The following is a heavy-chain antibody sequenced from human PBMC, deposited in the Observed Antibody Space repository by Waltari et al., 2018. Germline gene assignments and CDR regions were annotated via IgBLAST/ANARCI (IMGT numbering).Heavy chain of an antibody. CDR1: GVHFSSYA. J-gene: IGHJ6*03. CDR2: IIPILGIA. CDR3: ADSSTGKGQDYYYYYMDV. D-gene: IGHD6-6*01. V-gene: IGHV1-69*04. Sequence: QVQLVQSGAEVKKPGSSVKVSCKASGVHFSSYAISWVRQAPGHGLEWMGGIIPILGIANYAQKFQGRVTITADESTSTAYMELSSLRSEDTAVYYCADSSTGKGQDYYYYYMDVWGKGTTVTVSS.